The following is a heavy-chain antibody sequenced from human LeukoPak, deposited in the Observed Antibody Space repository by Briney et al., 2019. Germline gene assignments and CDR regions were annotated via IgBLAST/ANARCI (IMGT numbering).Heavy chain of an antibody. J-gene: IGHJ5*01. CDR2: TYYRSKWHH. CDR1: GDSVSTNSAA. CDR3: ARGNRDFDS. Sequence: SQTLSVTCAISGDSVSTNSAAWNWIRQSPSRGLEWLGRTYYRSKWHHDYAPSVQSRITINPDTSKNQFSLHLNSVTPEDTAVYYCARGNRDFDSWGQGTLATVSS. D-gene: IGHD2-21*02. V-gene: IGHV6-1*01.